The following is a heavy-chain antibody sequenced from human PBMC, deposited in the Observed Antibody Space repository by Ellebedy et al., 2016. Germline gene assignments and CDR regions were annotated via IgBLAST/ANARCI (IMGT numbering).Heavy chain of an antibody. Sequence: GGSLRLSCAASGFSFSSYAMSWVRQAPGKGPEWVSTITGSGDRTNYADSVKGRFTISRDNSKNTLYLQMNSLRAEDTAVYYCASHLRADAFDIWGQGTMVTVSS. J-gene: IGHJ3*02. V-gene: IGHV3-23*01. CDR1: GFSFSSYA. CDR2: ITGSGDRT. CDR3: ASHLRADAFDI.